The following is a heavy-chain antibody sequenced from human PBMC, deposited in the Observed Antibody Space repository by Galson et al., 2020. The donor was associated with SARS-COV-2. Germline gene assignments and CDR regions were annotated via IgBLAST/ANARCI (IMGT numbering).Heavy chain of an antibody. J-gene: IGHJ6*02. CDR1: GFTFGDYA. D-gene: IGHD5-18*01. CDR2: IRSKAYGGTT. CDR3: TRRRDLRGYSYGYNTDYGMDV. Sequence: GGSLRLSCTASGFTFGDYAMSWFRQAPGKGLEWVGCIRSKAYGGTTEYAASVKGRFTISRDDSKSIAYLQMNSLKTEDTAVYYCTRRRDLRGYSYGYNTDYGMDVWGQGTTVTVSS. V-gene: IGHV3-49*03.